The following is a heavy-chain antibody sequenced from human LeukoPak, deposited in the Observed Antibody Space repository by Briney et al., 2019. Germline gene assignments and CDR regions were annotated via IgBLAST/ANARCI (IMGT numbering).Heavy chain of an antibody. CDR1: GFTFSSYS. CDR2: ISSSSSYI. CDR3: ASVAVAGRNDY. Sequence: GGSLRLSCAASGFTFSSYSMNWVRQAPGRGLEWVSSISSSSSYIYYADSVKGRFTISRDNAKNSLYLQMNSLRAEDTAVYYCASVAVAGRNDYWGQGTLVTVSS. J-gene: IGHJ4*02. D-gene: IGHD6-19*01. V-gene: IGHV3-21*01.